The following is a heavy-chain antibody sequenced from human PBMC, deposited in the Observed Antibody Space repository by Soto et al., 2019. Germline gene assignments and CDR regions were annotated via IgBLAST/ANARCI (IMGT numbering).Heavy chain of an antibody. V-gene: IGHV4-34*01. J-gene: IGHJ4*02. CDR2: IHHSGSI. Sequence: PSETLSLTCAVYGWSVSGYYWTWISRPPGRGLEWIGEIHHSGSINYNTYKKSQETISTDTSKNQFFLKLSSVTAADTAVYYCSRGGDAYKAGNYWGQG. D-gene: IGHD1-1*01. CDR1: GWSVSGYY. CDR3: SRGGDAYKAGNY.